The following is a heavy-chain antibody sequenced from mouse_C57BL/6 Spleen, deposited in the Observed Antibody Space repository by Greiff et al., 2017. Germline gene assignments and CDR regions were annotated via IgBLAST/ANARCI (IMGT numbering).Heavy chain of an antibody. J-gene: IGHJ4*01. V-gene: IGHV1-72*01. CDR1: GYTFTSYW. CDR3: ARGDYYDSSFYYYAMYY. Sequence: QVQLKQPGAELVKPGASVKLSCKASGYTFTSYWMHWVKQRPGRGLEWIGRIDPNSGGTKYNEKFKSKATLTVDKPSSTAYMKLSSLTSEDSAVYYCARGDYYDSSFYYYAMYYWGPGTSGTVSS. CDR2: IDPNSGGT. D-gene: IGHD1-1*01.